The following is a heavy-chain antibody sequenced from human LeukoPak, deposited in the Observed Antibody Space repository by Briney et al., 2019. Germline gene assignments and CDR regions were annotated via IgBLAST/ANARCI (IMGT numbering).Heavy chain of an antibody. CDR1: GFTFSSHV. CDR2: ISGSGGST. Sequence: GGSLRLSCAASGFTFSSHVMSWVRQAPGKGLEWVSAISGSGGSTYYADSVKGRFTISRDNSKNTLYLQMNSLRAEDTAVYYCARDPIGDTQHQAAPMGYYYYMDVWGKGTTVTVSS. CDR3: ARDPIGDTQHQAAPMGYYYYMDV. V-gene: IGHV3-23*01. D-gene: IGHD2-15*01. J-gene: IGHJ6*03.